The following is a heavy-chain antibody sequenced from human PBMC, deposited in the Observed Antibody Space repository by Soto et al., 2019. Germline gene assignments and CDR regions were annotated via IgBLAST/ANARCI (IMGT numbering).Heavy chain of an antibody. CDR1: GFTFSSHW. D-gene: IGHD5-18*01. J-gene: IGHJ6*02. V-gene: IGHV3-7*05. CDR2: INQDGSEE. CDR3: TAGLHV. Sequence: GGSPRLSCEASGFTFSSHWMTWVRRAPGKGLEWVANINQDGSEEYYADSLKDRFTISRDNAKKSLYLQMSSLRVEDTAVYHCTAGLHVWGQGTTVTVSS.